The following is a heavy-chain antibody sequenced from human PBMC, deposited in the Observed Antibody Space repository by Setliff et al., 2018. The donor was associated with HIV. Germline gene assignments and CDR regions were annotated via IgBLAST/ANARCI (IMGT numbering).Heavy chain of an antibody. J-gene: IGHJ5*02. V-gene: IGHV4-61*09. CDR2: IHTTGST. CDR3: AKRTFGSGRLDP. Sequence: SETLSLTCSVSGDSISSGSYYWSWIRLPAGKRLEWIGQIHTTGSTNYNPSLKSRVTISMDTSKNQFSLNLNSVTATDTAVYYCAKRTFGSGRLDPWGQGTLVTVSS. D-gene: IGHD3-16*01. CDR1: GDSISSGSYY.